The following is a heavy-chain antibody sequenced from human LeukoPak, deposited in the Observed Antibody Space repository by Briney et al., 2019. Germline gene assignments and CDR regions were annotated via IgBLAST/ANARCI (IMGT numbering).Heavy chain of an antibody. CDR2: IYPGDSDT. D-gene: IGHD3-10*01. V-gene: IGHV5-51*01. Sequence: GASLQISGDGSGSIFTSYWIGWGRPLPRKGLEWMGIIYPGDSDTRYSPSFQGQVTISADKSISTAYLQWSSLKASDTAMYYCARAPHYYGSGSYYNEGAFDIWGQGTMVTVSS. J-gene: IGHJ3*02. CDR1: GSIFTSYW. CDR3: ARAPHYYGSGSYYNEGAFDI.